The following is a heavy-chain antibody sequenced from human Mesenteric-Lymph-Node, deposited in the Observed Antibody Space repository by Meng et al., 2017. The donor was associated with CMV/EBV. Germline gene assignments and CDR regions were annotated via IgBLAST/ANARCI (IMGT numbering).Heavy chain of an antibody. J-gene: IGHJ5*02. D-gene: IGHD6-6*01. CDR1: GFTFSSYS. CDR2: ISSSSSYI. V-gene: IGHV3-21*01. CDR3: ARVRAPYSASSDWFDP. Sequence: SGFTFSSYSMNWVRQAPGKGLEWVSSISSSSSYIYYADSVKGRFTISRDNAKNSLYLQMNTLRAEDTAVYYCARVRAPYSASSDWFDPWGQGTLVTVSS.